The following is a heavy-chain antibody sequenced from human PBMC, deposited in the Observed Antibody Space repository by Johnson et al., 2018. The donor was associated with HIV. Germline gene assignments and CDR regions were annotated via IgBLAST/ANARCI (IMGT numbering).Heavy chain of an antibody. V-gene: IGHV3-30*14. D-gene: IGHD7-27*01. CDR2: ISYDGNNK. J-gene: IGHJ3*02. Sequence: QVQLVESGGGVVQPGRSLRLSCAASGFIFSTYGMHWVRQAPGRGLEWVAIISYDGNNKDYADSVKGRFTISRDNSKNTLYLQMNSLRAEDTAVYYCARAIGNWDAFDIWGQGTMVTVSS. CDR1: GFIFSTYG. CDR3: ARAIGNWDAFDI.